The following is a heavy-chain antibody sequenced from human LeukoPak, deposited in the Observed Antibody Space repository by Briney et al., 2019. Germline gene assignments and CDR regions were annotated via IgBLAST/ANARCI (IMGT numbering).Heavy chain of an antibody. D-gene: IGHD6-6*01. CDR2: ISGSGGST. CDR1: GFTFGIYS. J-gene: IGHJ4*02. CDR3: AKGGSIAARPRYFDY. V-gene: IGHV3-23*01. Sequence: GGSLRLSCTGSGFTFGIYSMNWVRHAPGKGLEWVSAISGSGGSTYYADSVKGRFTISRDNSKNTLYLQMNSLRAEDTAVYYCAKGGSIAARPRYFDYWGQGTLVTVSS.